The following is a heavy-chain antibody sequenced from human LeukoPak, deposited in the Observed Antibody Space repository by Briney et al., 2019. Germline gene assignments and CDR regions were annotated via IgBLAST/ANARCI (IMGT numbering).Heavy chain of an antibody. J-gene: IGHJ4*02. V-gene: IGHV3-74*01. CDR3: AKDLNYNFDY. Sequence: GGSLKLSCVASGFAFSHHYMHWVRQAPGKGLVWVSRIDIDGNTNYADSVKGRFTISRDNTKDTVYLQMNSLRAEDTAVYYCAKDLNYNFDYWGQGALVTVSS. D-gene: IGHD5-24*01. CDR1: GFAFSHHY. CDR2: IDIDGNT.